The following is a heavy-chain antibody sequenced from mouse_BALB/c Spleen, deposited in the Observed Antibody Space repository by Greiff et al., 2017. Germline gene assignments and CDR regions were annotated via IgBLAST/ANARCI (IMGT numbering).Heavy chain of an antibody. V-gene: IGHV5-12-1*01. CDR1: GFAFSSYD. CDR3: ARQGHNYAY. J-gene: IGHJ3*01. Sequence: EVQLVESGGGLVKPGGSLKLSCAASGFAFSSYDMSWVRQTPEKRLEWVAYISSGGGSTYYPDTVKGRFTISRDNAKNTRYLQMSSLKSEDTAMYYCARQGHNYAYWGQGTLVTVSA. D-gene: IGHD1-2*01. CDR2: ISSGGGST.